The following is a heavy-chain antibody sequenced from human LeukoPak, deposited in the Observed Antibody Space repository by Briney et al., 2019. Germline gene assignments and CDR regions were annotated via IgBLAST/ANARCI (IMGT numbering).Heavy chain of an antibody. Sequence: GSLILSCAASGFTFISYGMHWVRQAPGKGLEWVAFIRYDGSNKYYEASVKGRFTISRDNSKNTLYLQMNSLRAEDTAVYYCAKDFAGVANYYYYMDVWGKGTTVTISS. D-gene: IGHD5-12*01. V-gene: IGHV3-30*02. CDR3: AKDFAGVANYYYYMDV. CDR2: IRYDGSNK. CDR1: GFTFISYG. J-gene: IGHJ6*03.